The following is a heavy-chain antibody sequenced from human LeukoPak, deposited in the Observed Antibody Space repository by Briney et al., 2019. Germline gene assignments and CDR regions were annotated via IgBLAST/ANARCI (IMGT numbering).Heavy chain of an antibody. V-gene: IGHV4-59*08. Sequence: SETLSLTCTGYGGSISSYYWSWIRQPPGKGLEGIGYIYYSGSTNYNPSLKSRVTISVDTSKNQFSLKLSSVTAADTAVYYCARQEQWDDAFDIWGQGTMVTVSS. CDR2: IYYSGST. D-gene: IGHD6-19*01. CDR3: ARQEQWDDAFDI. J-gene: IGHJ3*02. CDR1: GGSISSYY.